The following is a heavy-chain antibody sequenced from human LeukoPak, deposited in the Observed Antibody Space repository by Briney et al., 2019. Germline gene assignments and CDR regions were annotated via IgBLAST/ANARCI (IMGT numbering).Heavy chain of an antibody. CDR1: GFTFSSYS. D-gene: IGHD2-15*01. CDR2: ISSSSSTI. J-gene: IGHJ6*03. CDR3: ARVELRYCSGGSCSPSYMDV. V-gene: IGHV3-48*01. Sequence: PGGSLRLSCAASGFTFSSYSMNWVRQAPGKGLEWVSYISSSSSTIYYADSVKGRFTISRDNAKNSLYLQMNSLRAEDTAVYYCARVELRYCSGGSCSPSYMDVWGKGTTVTVSS.